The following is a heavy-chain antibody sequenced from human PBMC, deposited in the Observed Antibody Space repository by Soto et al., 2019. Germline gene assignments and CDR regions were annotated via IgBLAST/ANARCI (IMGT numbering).Heavy chain of an antibody. J-gene: IGHJ3*02. Sequence: PGGSLRLSCAASGFTFSSYGMHWVRQAPGKGLEWVAVISYDGSNKYYADSVKGRFTISRDNAKNSLYLQMNSLRAEDTALYYCARVTGGHSYSYSAFDIWGQGTMVTVS. CDR3: ARVTGGHSYSYSAFDI. D-gene: IGHD5-18*01. CDR1: GFTFSSYG. CDR2: ISYDGSNK. V-gene: IGHV3-30*03.